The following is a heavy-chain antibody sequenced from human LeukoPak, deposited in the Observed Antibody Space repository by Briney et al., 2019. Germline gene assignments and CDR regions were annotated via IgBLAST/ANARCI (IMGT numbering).Heavy chain of an antibody. J-gene: IGHJ4*02. CDR2: IQVNGDT. Sequence: SETLSLTCTVSGDSVSGHYWSWIRQAPGKGLECIGYIQVNGDTNYNPSLKDRGTLSLDTSKNQCSLRLRSVTAADTAVYYCARTARYFDSWGPGTLVTVSS. D-gene: IGHD2-15*01. CDR3: ARTARYFDS. V-gene: IGHV4-4*09. CDR1: GDSVSGHY.